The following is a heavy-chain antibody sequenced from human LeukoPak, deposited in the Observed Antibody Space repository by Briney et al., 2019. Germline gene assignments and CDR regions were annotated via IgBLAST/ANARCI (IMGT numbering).Heavy chain of an antibody. Sequence: GGSLRLSWAASGFNFSTYAMHWVRQAPGKGLEWVANIKADGSEKYYVDSVKGRFTISRDDAKRTVDLRMDNLRAEDTAIYYCAYRNNFEYWGQGALVTVSS. CDR3: AYRNNFEY. D-gene: IGHD1-26*01. CDR2: IKADGSEK. CDR1: GFNFSTYA. J-gene: IGHJ4*02. V-gene: IGHV3-7*03.